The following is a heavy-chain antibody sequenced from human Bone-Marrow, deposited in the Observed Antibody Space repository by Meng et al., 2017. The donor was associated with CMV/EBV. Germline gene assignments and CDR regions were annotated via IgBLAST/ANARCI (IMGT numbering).Heavy chain of an antibody. CDR3: ARVKKAVVPAAIRVGNWFDP. CDR1: SYA. J-gene: IGHJ5*02. V-gene: IGHV1-69*05. D-gene: IGHD2-2*02. Sequence: SYAISWVRQAPGQGLEWMGGIIPIFGTANYAQKFQGRVTITTDESTSTAYMELSSLRSDDTAVYYCARVKKAVVPAAIRVGNWFDPWGQGTLVTVSS. CDR2: IIPIFGTA.